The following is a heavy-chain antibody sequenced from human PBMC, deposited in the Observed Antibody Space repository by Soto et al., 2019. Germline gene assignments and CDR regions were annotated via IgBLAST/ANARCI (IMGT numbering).Heavy chain of an antibody. D-gene: IGHD5-18*01. CDR2: IFSAGST. Sequence: EVQLVESGGGLVQPGGSLRLSCAASGFTVSNNYMTWVRQAPGRGLDWVSIIFSAGSTYYADSVRGRFTISRDNSKNTLYLQMSSLRAEHTAIYYCARGAGGNSWRSPSFDSWGQGTLVTVSS. CDR3: ARGAGGNSWRSPSFDS. CDR1: GFTVSNNY. V-gene: IGHV3-66*01. J-gene: IGHJ4*02.